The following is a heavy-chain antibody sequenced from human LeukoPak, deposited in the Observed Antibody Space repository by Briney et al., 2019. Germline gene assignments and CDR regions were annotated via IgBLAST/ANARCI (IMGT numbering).Heavy chain of an antibody. Sequence: TSETLSLTCTVSGGSISSSSYYWGWIRQPPVKRLEWLGEINDTGDTAYTPSLNSRVTISSDTSKNLFSLKIKSVTAADAAVCYCARVPIFGVVIGGDYWGQGTLVTVSS. D-gene: IGHD3-3*01. CDR3: ARVPIFGVVIGGDY. CDR2: INDTGDT. CDR1: GGSISSSSYY. V-gene: IGHV4-39*02. J-gene: IGHJ4*02.